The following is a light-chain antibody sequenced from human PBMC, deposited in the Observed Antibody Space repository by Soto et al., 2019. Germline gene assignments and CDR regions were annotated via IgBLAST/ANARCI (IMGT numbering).Light chain of an antibody. J-gene: IGLJ2*01. CDR3: ASWDDSLNGVV. CDR1: SSNIGSST. Sequence: HSVLTQPPSASGTPGQRVTISCSGSSSNIGSSTVSWYQQLPGTAPKLLMYGKNQRPSGVPDRFSGSKSGTSASLAISGLQSEDEADYYCASWDDSLNGVVFGGGTKLTVL. CDR2: GKN. V-gene: IGLV1-44*01.